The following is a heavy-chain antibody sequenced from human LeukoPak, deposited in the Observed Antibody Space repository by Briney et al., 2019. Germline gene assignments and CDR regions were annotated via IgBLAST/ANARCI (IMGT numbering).Heavy chain of an antibody. J-gene: IGHJ4*02. CDR1: GFKFRDHW. D-gene: IGHD6-19*01. CDR3: VKNDGWFHLAQ. V-gene: IGHV3-7*03. CDR2: IKNDGSET. Sequence: PGGSLRLSCAVSGFKFRDHWMDWVRQAPGKGLEWVGHIKNDGSETYYLDSLKGRFSISRDNTNNALYLQMNSLRVEDMAVYYCVKNDGWFHLAQWGQGTLVTVSS.